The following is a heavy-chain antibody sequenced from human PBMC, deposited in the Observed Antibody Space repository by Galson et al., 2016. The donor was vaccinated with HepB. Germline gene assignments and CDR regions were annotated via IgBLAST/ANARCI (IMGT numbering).Heavy chain of an antibody. CDR2: ISSGYAYK. D-gene: IGHD6-13*01. CDR1: GFTFSTNS. V-gene: IGHV3-21*01. Sequence: SLRLSCAASGFTFSTNSMNWVRQAPGKGLEWVSSISSGYAYKYYADSVKGRFTISRDNAKNSLYLQMNSLRVEDTAVYYCARGGGYSSGWYSFWGRGTLVTVSS. CDR3: ARGGGYSSGWYSF. J-gene: IGHJ4*02.